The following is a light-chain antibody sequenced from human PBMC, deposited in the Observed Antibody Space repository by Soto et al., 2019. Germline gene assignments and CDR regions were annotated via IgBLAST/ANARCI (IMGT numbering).Light chain of an antibody. V-gene: IGLV2-14*01. J-gene: IGLJ1*01. CDR2: EVS. CDR3: SSYISSSTYV. Sequence: QSALTQPASVSGSPGQSITISCTGSSSDVGGYNSVSWYQQHPGKAPKLMIYEVSNRPSGVSNRFSGSNSGNTASLTIYGLHDEDEADYYCSSYISSSTYVFGNGTKLTVL. CDR1: SSDVGGYNS.